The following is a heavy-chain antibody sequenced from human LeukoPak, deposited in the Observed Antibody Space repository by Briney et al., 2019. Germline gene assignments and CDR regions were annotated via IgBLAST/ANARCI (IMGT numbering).Heavy chain of an antibody. V-gene: IGHV3-48*03. D-gene: IGHD2-2*01. CDR3: ARDCSSTSCIYYYYYYGMDV. J-gene: IGHJ6*04. CDR2: ISSSGSTI. CDR1: GFTFSSYE. Sequence: HSGGSLGLSCAASGFTFSSYEMNWVRQAPGKGLEWVSYISSSGSTIYYADSVKGRFTISRDNAKNSLYLQMNSLRAEDTAVYYCARDCSSTSCIYYYYYYGMDVWGKGTTVTVSS.